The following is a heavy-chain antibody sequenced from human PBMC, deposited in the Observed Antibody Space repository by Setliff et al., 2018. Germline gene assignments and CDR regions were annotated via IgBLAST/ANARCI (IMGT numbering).Heavy chain of an antibody. V-gene: IGHV1-18*01. CDR3: ARLFILTGYYNYFDY. Sequence: ASVKVSCKASGYTFTSYGISWVRQAPGQGLEWMGWISAYNGNTNYAQKRQGRVTMTTDTSTSTAYMELRSLRSDDTAVYYCARLFILTGYYNYFDYWGQGTLVTVSS. CDR1: GYTFTSYG. D-gene: IGHD3-9*01. J-gene: IGHJ4*02. CDR2: ISAYNGNT.